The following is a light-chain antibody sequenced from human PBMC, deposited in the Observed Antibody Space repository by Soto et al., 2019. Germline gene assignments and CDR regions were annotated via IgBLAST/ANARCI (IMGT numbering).Light chain of an antibody. CDR2: AAS. J-gene: IGKJ2*01. CDR1: QGISNY. CDR3: LQHSGYPPYT. V-gene: IGKV1-17*03. Sequence: DIQMTQSPSAMSASLGDRVTITCRASQGISNYLAWFQQNPGKVPKRLIYAASTLESGVPSRFSGSGSGTEFILTISSLQPEDFATYYCLQHSGYPPYTFGQGTKLEI.